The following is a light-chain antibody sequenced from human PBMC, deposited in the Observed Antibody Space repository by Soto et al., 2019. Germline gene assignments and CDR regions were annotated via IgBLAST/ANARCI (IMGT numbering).Light chain of an antibody. CDR1: QSISAW. CDR3: QQYNNKASWT. J-gene: IGKJ1*01. Sequence: DIQMTQSPSTLSASVGDRVTITCRASQSISAWLAWYQQKPGKAPKLLIYKASTLESGVPSRFSGSGSGTEFTLTISSLQPDDFATCYCQQYNNKASWTCGQGTKVQIK. V-gene: IGKV1-5*03. CDR2: KAS.